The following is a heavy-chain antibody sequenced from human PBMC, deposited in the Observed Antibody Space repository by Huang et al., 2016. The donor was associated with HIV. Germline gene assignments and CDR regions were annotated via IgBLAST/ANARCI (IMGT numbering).Heavy chain of an antibody. D-gene: IGHD2-8*01. CDR3: ARVLLLTVYTIDYYFDY. CDR2: SNAGNGNT. CDR1: GYTFSNYA. J-gene: IGHJ4*02. V-gene: IGHV1-3*01. Sequence: QVQLVQSGAEVKKPGASVKVSCEASGYTFSNYAIHWVRQAPGQRREWMGWSNAGNGNTKYAQKFQGRVTITRDTSANTAYMELNSLRSEDTAVYYCARVLLLTVYTIDYYFDYWGQGTLVTVSS.